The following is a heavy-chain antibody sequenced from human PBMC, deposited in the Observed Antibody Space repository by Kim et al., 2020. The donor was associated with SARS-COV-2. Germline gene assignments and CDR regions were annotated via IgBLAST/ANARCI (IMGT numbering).Heavy chain of an antibody. D-gene: IGHD2-15*01. V-gene: IGHV3-7*01. Sequence: GGSLRLSCTASGFTFSDNWMSWVRQAPGKGLEWLAKIKEDGSDKYYLNSVEGRFTISRDNAKNSLYLQMNSLRAEDTALYFCTRDQAYSLDYWGQGTLVTVSS. J-gene: IGHJ4*02. CDR2: IKEDGSDK. CDR3: TRDQAYSLDY. CDR1: GFTFSDNW.